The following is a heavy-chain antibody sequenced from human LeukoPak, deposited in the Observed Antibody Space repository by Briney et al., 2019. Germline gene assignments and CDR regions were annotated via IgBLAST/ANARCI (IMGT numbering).Heavy chain of an antibody. J-gene: IGHJ4*02. V-gene: IGHV4-39*07. CDR3: ARGGRRGYDYVWGSYRSPLDY. CDR2: IYYSGST. Sequence: PSETLSLTCTVSGGSISSSSYYWGWIRQPPGMGLEWIGSIYYSGSTYYNPPLKSRVTISVDTSKNQFSLKLSSVTAADTAVYYCARGGRRGYDYVWGSYRSPLDYWGQGTLVTVSS. D-gene: IGHD3-16*02. CDR1: GGSISSSSYY.